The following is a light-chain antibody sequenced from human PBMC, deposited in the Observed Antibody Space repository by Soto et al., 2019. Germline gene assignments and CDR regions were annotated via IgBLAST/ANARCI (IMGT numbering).Light chain of an antibody. CDR3: QQYNTYSPERT. J-gene: IGKJ1*01. Sequence: DIQMTQSPSTLSAFVGDRVTITCRASQSIGRWLAWYQQKPGKAPKLLIYDASSLESGVPSRFSGSGSGTEFTLTTSSLQPDDFATYYCQQYNTYSPERTFGQGTKV. CDR1: QSIGRW. V-gene: IGKV1-5*01. CDR2: DAS.